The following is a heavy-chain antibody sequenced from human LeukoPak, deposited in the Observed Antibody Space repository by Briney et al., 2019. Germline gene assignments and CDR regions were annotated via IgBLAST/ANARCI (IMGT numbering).Heavy chain of an antibody. CDR1: GYTFTSYY. Sequence: GASVKVSCKASGYTFTSYYMHWVRQAPGQGLEWMGIINPSGGSTSYAQKFQGRVTMTRDTSTSTVYMKLSSLRSEDTAVYYCARDPSPDSSGFRAEYFQHWGQGTLVTVSS. CDR3: ARDPSPDSSGFRAEYFQH. CDR2: INPSGGST. V-gene: IGHV1-46*01. J-gene: IGHJ1*01. D-gene: IGHD3-22*01.